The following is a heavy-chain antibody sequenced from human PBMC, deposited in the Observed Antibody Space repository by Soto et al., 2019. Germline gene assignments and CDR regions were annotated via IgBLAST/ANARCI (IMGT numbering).Heavy chain of an antibody. CDR3: GRSSSMLGAGWSDS. CDR2: VSGYNYNT. J-gene: IGHJ5*01. V-gene: IGHV1-18*04. Sequence: ASVKVSCEASGYTFANYDLNWVRQAPGQGLEWIGWVSGYNYNTKYAQKLQGRITVTTDTSTNTAYMELRSLRSDDTAVYYCGRSSSMLGAGWSDSWGRGTLVTSPQ. D-gene: IGHD2-8*01. CDR1: GYTFANYD.